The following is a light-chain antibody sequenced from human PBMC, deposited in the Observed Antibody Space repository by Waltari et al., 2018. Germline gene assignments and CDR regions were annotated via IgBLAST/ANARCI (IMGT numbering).Light chain of an antibody. J-gene: IGLJ3*02. CDR1: SSNIGKKT. Sequence: QSVLTQPPSASGTPGQRVTISCSGRSSNIGKKTVNWYQHLPGTSPKLPISQNGPRPAGGPYVFSGSKSGTSASLAISGLQSEDEADYYCATWDDSLNGWVCGGGTKLTVL. CDR3: ATWDDSLNGWV. CDR2: QNG. V-gene: IGLV1-44*01.